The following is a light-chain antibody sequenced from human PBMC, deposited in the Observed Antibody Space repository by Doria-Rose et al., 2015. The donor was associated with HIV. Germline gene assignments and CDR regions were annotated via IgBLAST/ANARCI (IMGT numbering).Light chain of an antibody. CDR1: QSFSSTY. CDR3: HQYGTSWT. J-gene: IGKJ1*01. CDR2: DGS. V-gene: IGKV3-20*01. Sequence: TQSPGTLSLSPGERATLSCRASQSFSSTYLAWYQQKPGQAPSLLIYDGSTRATGIPDRFSASGSGTDITLTINRQEPEDFALYYCHQYGTSWTFGQGTKGEI.